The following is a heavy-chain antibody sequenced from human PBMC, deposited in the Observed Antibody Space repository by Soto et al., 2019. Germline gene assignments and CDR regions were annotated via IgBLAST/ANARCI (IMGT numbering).Heavy chain of an antibody. CDR3: ARDRVAVACNYGMDV. D-gene: IGHD6-19*01. Sequence: QVQLVESGGGVVQPGRSLRLSCAASGFTFSSYAMHWVRQAPGKGLEWVAVISYDGSNKYYADSVKGRFTISRDNSKNTLYLQMNSLRAEDTAVYYCARDRVAVACNYGMDVWGQGTTVTVSS. V-gene: IGHV3-30-3*01. J-gene: IGHJ6*02. CDR2: ISYDGSNK. CDR1: GFTFSSYA.